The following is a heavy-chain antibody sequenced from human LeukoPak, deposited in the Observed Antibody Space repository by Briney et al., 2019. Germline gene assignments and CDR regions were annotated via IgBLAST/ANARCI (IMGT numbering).Heavy chain of an antibody. V-gene: IGHV1-2*02. CDR3: ARDPSLSVLNPEDAFDI. CDR2: INPNSGGT. CDR1: GYTFTGYY. J-gene: IGHJ3*02. D-gene: IGHD6-6*01. Sequence: EASVKVSCKASGYTFTGYYMHWVRQAPGQGLEWMGWINPNSGGTNYAQKFQGRVTMTRDTSISTAYMELSRLRSDDTAVYYCARDPSLSVLNPEDAFDIWGQGTMVTVSS.